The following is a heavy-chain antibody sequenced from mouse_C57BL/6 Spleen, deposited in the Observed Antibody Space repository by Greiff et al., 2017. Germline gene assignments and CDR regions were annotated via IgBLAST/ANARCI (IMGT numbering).Heavy chain of an antibody. V-gene: IGHV5-16*01. CDR2: INYDGSST. J-gene: IGHJ2*01. CDR3: ARDRGYGSSSYFDY. CDR1: GFTFSDYY. Sequence: EVQLVESEGGLVQPGSSMKLSCTASGFTFSDYYMAWVRQVPEKGLEWVANINYDGSSTYYLDSLKSRFIISRDNAKNILYLQMSSLKSEDTATYFCARDRGYGSSSYFDYWGQGTPLTVSS. D-gene: IGHD1-1*01.